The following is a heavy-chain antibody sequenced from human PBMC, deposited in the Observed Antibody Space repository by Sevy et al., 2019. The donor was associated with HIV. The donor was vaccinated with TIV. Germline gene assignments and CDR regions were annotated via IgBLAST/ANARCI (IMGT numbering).Heavy chain of an antibody. CDR1: GFTFSNAW. CDR3: ITDSKKRGLSALLDY. CDR2: IKSKTDGGTT. J-gene: IGHJ4*02. V-gene: IGHV3-15*01. D-gene: IGHD3-10*01. Sequence: GGSLRLSCAASGFTFSNAWMSWVRQAPGKGLEWVGRIKSKTDGGTTDYAEPVKGRFTISKDDSKNKLYLQMNSKKTEDTATYYCITDSKKRGLSALLDYWGQGTLVTVSS.